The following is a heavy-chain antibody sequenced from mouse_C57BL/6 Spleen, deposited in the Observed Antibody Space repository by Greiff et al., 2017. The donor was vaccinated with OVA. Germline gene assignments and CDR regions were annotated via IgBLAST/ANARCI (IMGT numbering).Heavy chain of an antibody. V-gene: IGHV1-64*01. CDR1: GYTFTSYW. CDR3: ARVVGYYRNDPYLDY. Sequence: QVQLQQSGAELVKPGDSVKLSCKASGYTFTSYWMHWVKQRPGKGLEWIGKIHPNSGSTNSNEKFKSKATLTVDKSYSTAYMQLSSLTSEDSAVFDGARVVGYYRNDPYLDYWGQGTTRTVSS. CDR2: IHPNSGST. D-gene: IGHD2-14*01. J-gene: IGHJ2*01.